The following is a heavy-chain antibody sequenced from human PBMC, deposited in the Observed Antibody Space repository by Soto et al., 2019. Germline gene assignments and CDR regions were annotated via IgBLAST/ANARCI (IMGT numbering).Heavy chain of an antibody. V-gene: IGHV3-48*02. Sequence: DVHLVESGGGLVQPGGSLRLSCAVSGFHFSTYAMHWVRQAPGKGLEWISYINSDSTTTFHADSVKGRFTVSRDNAKNSLYLQMSSLRHEDTAVYYCARDLSHWGQGTLVTVSS. J-gene: IGHJ4*02. CDR3: ARDLSH. CDR2: INSDSTTT. CDR1: GFHFSTYA.